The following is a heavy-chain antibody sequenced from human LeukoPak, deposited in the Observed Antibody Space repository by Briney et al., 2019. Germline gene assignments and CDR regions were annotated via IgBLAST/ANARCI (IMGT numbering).Heavy chain of an antibody. CDR1: GFTFSSYS. CDR3: VRVSCSGGSCYADGNNWFDP. CDR2: ISSSSSYI. V-gene: IGHV3-21*01. Sequence: PGGSLRLSCAASGFTFSSYSMNWVRQAPGKGLEWVSSISSSSSYIYYADSVKGRFTISRDNAKNSLYLQMNSLRAEDTAVYYCVRVSCSGGSCYADGNNWFDPWGQGTLVTVSS. D-gene: IGHD2-15*01. J-gene: IGHJ5*02.